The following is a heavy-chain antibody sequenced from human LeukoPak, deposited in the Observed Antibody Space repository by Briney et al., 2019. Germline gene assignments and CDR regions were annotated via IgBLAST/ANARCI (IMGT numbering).Heavy chain of an antibody. CDR1: GGTFSSYA. CDR3: ARERPPGDSSNWFLEGYFDI. D-gene: IGHD6-13*01. J-gene: IGHJ4*02. CDR2: IIPIFGTA. V-gene: IGHV1-69*05. Sequence: SVKVSCKASGGTFSSYAMTWVRQAPGQGFEWMGRIIPIFGTANYAQKFQGRVTITTDESTSTAYMELSTLRSDDTAVYYCARERPPGDSSNWFLEGYFDIWGQGTLVTVSS.